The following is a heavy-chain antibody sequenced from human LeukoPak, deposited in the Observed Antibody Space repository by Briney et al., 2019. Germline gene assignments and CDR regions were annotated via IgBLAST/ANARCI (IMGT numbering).Heavy chain of an antibody. V-gene: IGHV3-23*01. CDR3: STSPSFGSSWYQFNY. CDR1: GLTFYTYA. CDR2: ISGRDGRT. Sequence: GGSLRLSCEVSGLTFYTYAMSWVRQAPGKGLEWVSAISGRDGRTYYSDSVKGRFTISRDNSQNTLYLQMKTLRAEDTAVYYCSTSPSFGSSWYQFNYWGQGALVIVSS. J-gene: IGHJ4*02. D-gene: IGHD6-13*01.